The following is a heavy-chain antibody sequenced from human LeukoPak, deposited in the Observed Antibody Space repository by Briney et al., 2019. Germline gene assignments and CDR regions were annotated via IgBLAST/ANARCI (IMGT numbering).Heavy chain of an antibody. CDR1: GGSISSYY. D-gene: IGHD6-13*01. CDR2: IYYSGST. J-gene: IGHJ5*02. CDR3: ASIAAAGTWVWFDP. Sequence: ASETLSLTCTVSGGSISSYYWSWTRQPPGKGLEWIGYIYYSGSTNYNPSLKSRVTISVDTSKNQFSLKLSSVTAADTAVYYCASIAAAGTWVWFDPWGQGTLVTVSS. V-gene: IGHV4-59*08.